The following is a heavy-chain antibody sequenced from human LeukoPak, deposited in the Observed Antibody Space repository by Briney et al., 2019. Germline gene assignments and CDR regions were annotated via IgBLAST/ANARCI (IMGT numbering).Heavy chain of an antibody. D-gene: IGHD3-9*01. CDR3: ARVAMYYDILTGYYRSLNWFDP. CDR2: IYYSGST. V-gene: IGHV4-39*01. J-gene: IGHJ5*02. CDR1: GGSISSSSYY. Sequence: SETLSLTCTVSGGSISSSSYYWGWIRQPPGKGLEWIGSIYYSGSTYYNPSLKSRVTISVDTSKNQFSLKLSSVTAADTAVYYCARVAMYYDILTGYYRSLNWFDPWGQGTLVTVSS.